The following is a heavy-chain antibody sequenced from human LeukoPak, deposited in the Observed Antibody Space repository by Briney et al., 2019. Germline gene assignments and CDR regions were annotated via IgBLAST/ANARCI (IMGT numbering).Heavy chain of an antibody. J-gene: IGHJ3*02. V-gene: IGHV3-74*01. CDR1: GFTFSSYW. CDR3: AREEWRGGAFDI. Sequence: GGSLRLSCAASGFTFSSYWMHWVRQAPGKGLVWVSRISSDGSSTSYADSVKGRFTISRDNAKNTLYLQMNSLRAEDTAVYYCAREEWRGGAFDIWGQGTMVTVSS. D-gene: IGHD3-3*01. CDR2: ISSDGSST.